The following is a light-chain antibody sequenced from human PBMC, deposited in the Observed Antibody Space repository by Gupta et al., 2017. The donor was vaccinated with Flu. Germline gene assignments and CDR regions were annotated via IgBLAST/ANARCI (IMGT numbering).Light chain of an antibody. CDR1: TGAVTSGYY. Sequence: HTVVPQEPSLTLSPGGTVTLTCASSTGAVTSGYYPNWFQQKPGQAPRVLIYSTINRLPWTPARFTGSILAGKAALTLSGVQHEDEDEYYCVLYYGGAGVFGGGTKLTVL. CDR2: STI. J-gene: IGLJ3*02. CDR3: VLYYGGAGV. V-gene: IGLV7-43*01.